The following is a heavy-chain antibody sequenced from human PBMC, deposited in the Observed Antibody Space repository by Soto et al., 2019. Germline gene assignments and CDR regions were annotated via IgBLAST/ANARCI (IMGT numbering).Heavy chain of an antibody. Sequence: GGSLRLSCAASGFTFSSYAMSWVRQAPGKGLEWVSAISGSGGSTYYADSVKGRFTISRDNSKNTLYLQMNSLRAEDTAVYYCAKVSPPYCSGGSCPRYYYYYGMDVWGQGTTVTVSS. CDR2: ISGSGGST. CDR3: AKVSPPYCSGGSCPRYYYYYGMDV. D-gene: IGHD2-15*01. V-gene: IGHV3-23*01. J-gene: IGHJ6*02. CDR1: GFTFSSYA.